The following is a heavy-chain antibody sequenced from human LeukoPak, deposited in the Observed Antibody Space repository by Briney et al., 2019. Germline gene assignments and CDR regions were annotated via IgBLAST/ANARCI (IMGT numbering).Heavy chain of an antibody. Sequence: PGGSLRLSCAASGFTFSSYAMSWVRQAPGKGLEWVSAISGSGGSTYYADSVKGRFTISRDNSKNTLYLQMNRLRAEDTAVYYCAKSLFDGDYFDYWGQGTLVTVSS. J-gene: IGHJ4*02. CDR3: AKSLFDGDYFDY. D-gene: IGHD3-10*02. V-gene: IGHV3-23*01. CDR2: ISGSGGST. CDR1: GFTFSSYA.